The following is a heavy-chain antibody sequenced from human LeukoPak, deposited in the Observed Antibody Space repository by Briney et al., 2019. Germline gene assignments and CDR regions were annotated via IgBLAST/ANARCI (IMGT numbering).Heavy chain of an antibody. CDR1: GFTFSSYE. CDR2: ISSSGSTI. Sequence: GGSLRLSCAASGFTFSSYEMNWVRQAPGKGLEWVSYISSSGSTIYYADSVKGRLTISRDNAKNSLYLQMNSLRAEDTAVYYCARGSSSGSYYGDAFDIWGQGTMVTVSS. CDR3: ARGSSSGSYYGDAFDI. V-gene: IGHV3-48*03. D-gene: IGHD1-26*01. J-gene: IGHJ3*02.